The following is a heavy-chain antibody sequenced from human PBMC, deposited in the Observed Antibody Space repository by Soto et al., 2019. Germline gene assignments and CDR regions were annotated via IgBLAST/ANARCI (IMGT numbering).Heavy chain of an antibody. Sequence: GGSLRLSCAASGFTFSSYAMSWIRQAPGKGLEWVSVISGYGGSTWYADSVKGRFTVSRENSRNTVYLQMNGLRAEDTALYYRAKGSWDAGIPHNFDYWGQGTLVTVSS. D-gene: IGHD3-10*01. V-gene: IGHV3-23*01. J-gene: IGHJ4*02. CDR3: AKGSWDAGIPHNFDY. CDR1: GFTFSSYA. CDR2: ISGYGGST.